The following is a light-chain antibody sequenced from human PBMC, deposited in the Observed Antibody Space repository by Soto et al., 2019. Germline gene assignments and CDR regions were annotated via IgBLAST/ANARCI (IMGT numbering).Light chain of an antibody. V-gene: IGKV1-39*01. CDR1: QSISRD. Sequence: DIKMTMSPSSVSAYIGDRVNITCRASQSISRDLNWYHQRPGKAPKLLIYAASSLQSGVPSRFGGGGAGTDFTLTISSLQPEDFATYYCQLSYSTPPTFGQGTKVEIK. CDR3: QLSYSTPPT. CDR2: AAS. J-gene: IGKJ1*01.